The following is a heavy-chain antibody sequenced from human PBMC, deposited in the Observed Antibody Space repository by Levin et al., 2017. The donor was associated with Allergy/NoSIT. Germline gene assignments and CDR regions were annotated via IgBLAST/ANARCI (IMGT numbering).Heavy chain of an antibody. CDR3: ARTGQDAFDI. V-gene: IGHV3-30-3*01. J-gene: IGHJ3*02. CDR2: TSYDESNK. CDR1: GFTFSGYA. Sequence: PGGSLRLSCVASGFTFSGYAMHWVRQAPGKGLEWVTVTSYDESNKYYADSVKGRFTISRDNSKNTLYVQMNSLRVEDTAVYYCARTGQDAFDIWGQGTRVTVST.